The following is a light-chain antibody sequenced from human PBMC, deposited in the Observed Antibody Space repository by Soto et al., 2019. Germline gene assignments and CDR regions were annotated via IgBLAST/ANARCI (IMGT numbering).Light chain of an antibody. CDR3: QQLSTYPST. V-gene: IGKV1-39*01. Sequence: DIQMTQSPSSLSASVGDRFTITCRSSQTISSFLNWYQQKPGKAPKLLIYDASSLQNGVASRFSGSGSGTDFTLTITSLQAEDFATYYCQQLSTYPSTFGGGTKVDIK. CDR2: DAS. CDR1: QTISSF. J-gene: IGKJ4*01.